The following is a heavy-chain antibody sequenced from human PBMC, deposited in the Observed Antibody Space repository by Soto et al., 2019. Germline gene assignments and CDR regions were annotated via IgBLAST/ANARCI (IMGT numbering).Heavy chain of an antibody. D-gene: IGHD3-16*01. V-gene: IGHV1-18*01. Sequence: ASVKVSCKASGYTFTSYGISCVRQAPGQGLEWMGWISAYNGNTNYAQKLQGRVTMTTDTSTSTAYMELRSLRSDDTAVYYCARDQEDLGEPYGMDVWGQGTTVTVSS. J-gene: IGHJ6*02. CDR3: ARDQEDLGEPYGMDV. CDR1: GYTFTSYG. CDR2: ISAYNGNT.